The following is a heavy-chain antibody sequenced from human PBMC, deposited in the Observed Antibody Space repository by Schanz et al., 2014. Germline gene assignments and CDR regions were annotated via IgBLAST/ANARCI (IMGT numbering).Heavy chain of an antibody. CDR3: VRDSFFAFDY. Sequence: EVKMVESGGGLVKPGGSLRLSCSASTFTFDHYAMTWVRQAPGKGLEWVSAISASGGTTYYADSVKGRFTMSRDNAKNSVFLQMNSLRAEDTAVYYCVRDSFFAFDYWGQGTLVNVSS. D-gene: IGHD3-3*01. V-gene: IGHV3-23*04. J-gene: IGHJ4*02. CDR1: TFTFDHYA. CDR2: ISASGGTT.